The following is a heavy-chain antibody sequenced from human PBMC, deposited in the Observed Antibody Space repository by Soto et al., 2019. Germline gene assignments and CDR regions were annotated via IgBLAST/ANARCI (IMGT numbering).Heavy chain of an antibody. D-gene: IGHD1-1*01. CDR3: ARDGPLPGTGIYYGMDV. CDR2: IIPIFGTA. CDR1: GGTFSSYA. Sequence: QVQLVQSGAEVKKPGSSVKVSCKASGGTFSSYAISWVRQAPGQGLEWMGGIIPIFGTANYAQKFQGRVTITADESKSTAYIELSSLRSEDTAVYSCARDGPLPGTGIYYGMDVWGHGTTVTVSS. V-gene: IGHV1-69*12. J-gene: IGHJ6*02.